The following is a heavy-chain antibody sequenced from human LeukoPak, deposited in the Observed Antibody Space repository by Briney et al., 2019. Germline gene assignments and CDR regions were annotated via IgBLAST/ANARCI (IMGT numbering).Heavy chain of an antibody. V-gene: IGHV3-23*01. Sequence: GGSLRLSCAASGFTFSSYAMSWVRQAPGKGLEWVSAISGSGGSTYYADSVKGRFTISRDNSKNTLYLQMNSLRAEDTAVYYCAKATGGEYDFWSGANTWAMDVWGKGTTVTVSS. D-gene: IGHD3-3*01. CDR1: GFTFSSYA. CDR3: AKATGGEYDFWSGANTWAMDV. CDR2: ISGSGGST. J-gene: IGHJ6*03.